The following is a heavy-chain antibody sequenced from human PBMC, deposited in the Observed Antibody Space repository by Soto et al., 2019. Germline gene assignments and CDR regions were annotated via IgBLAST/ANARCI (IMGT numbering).Heavy chain of an antibody. V-gene: IGHV3-23*01. CDR3: AKIGPNWYFDL. Sequence: EVQLLESGGGLVQPGGSLRLSCAASGFTFNSYVMSWVRQALGKGLDWVSDIRGSGDITHYADSVKGRFSISRDNSKNTLYLQMNSLSAEDTAVYYCAKIGPNWYFDLWGRGTLVTVSS. J-gene: IGHJ2*01. CDR2: IRGSGDIT. CDR1: GFTFNSYV.